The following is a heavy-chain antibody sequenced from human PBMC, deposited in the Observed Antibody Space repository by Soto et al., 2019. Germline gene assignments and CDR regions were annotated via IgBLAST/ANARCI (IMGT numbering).Heavy chain of an antibody. CDR1: GFTFSSYG. CDR2: ISYDGSNK. Sequence: QVQLVESGGGVVQPGRSLRLSCAASGFTFSSYGMHWVRQAPGKGLEWVAVISYDGSNKYYADSVKGRFTISRDNSKNTLYLQMNSLRAEDTAVYYCAKGGGYYYDSSGLDYYYYYGMDVWGQGTTVTVSS. V-gene: IGHV3-30*18. CDR3: AKGGGYYYDSSGLDYYYYYGMDV. D-gene: IGHD3-22*01. J-gene: IGHJ6*02.